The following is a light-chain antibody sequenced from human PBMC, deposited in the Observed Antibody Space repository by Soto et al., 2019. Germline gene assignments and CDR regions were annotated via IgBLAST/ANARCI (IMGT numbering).Light chain of an antibody. CDR2: DAS. J-gene: IGKJ1*01. CDR3: QQYNSYTWT. V-gene: IGKV1-5*01. CDR1: KSFSGG. Sequence: DIQMTHSPSTLSASVGERVTITCRASKSFSGGLAWYQQKPGKAPKLLIYDASSLESGVPSRFSGSGSGTEFTLTISSLQPDDFATYYCQQYNSYTWTFGQGTKVEIK.